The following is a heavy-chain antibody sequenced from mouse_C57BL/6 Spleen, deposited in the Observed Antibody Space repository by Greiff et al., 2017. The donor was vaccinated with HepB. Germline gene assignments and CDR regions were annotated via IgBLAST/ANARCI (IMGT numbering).Heavy chain of an antibody. Sequence: EVQLQQSGPELVKPGASVKISCKASGYTFTDYYMNWVKQSHGKSLEWIGDINPNNGGTSYNQKFKGKATLTVDKSSSTAYMELRSLTSEDSAVYYCARRAGTRWAWFAYWGQRTLVTVSA. V-gene: IGHV1-26*01. CDR1: GYTFTDYY. J-gene: IGHJ3*01. CDR2: INPNNGGT. CDR3: ARRAGTRWAWFAY. D-gene: IGHD3-3*01.